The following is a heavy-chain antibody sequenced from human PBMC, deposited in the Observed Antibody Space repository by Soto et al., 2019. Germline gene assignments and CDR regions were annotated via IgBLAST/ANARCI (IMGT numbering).Heavy chain of an antibody. Sequence: TVGSLRLSCAVSGFTFVDNAMHWVRPAQEKGLEWVSGIHWKSDIGYAESVKGRFTISRNNAENSLYLQMNSLRAEDTALYYCAISQDRGGSTTFIYWGQGTKVTVSS. CDR3: AISQDRGGSTTFIY. D-gene: IGHD3-16*01. V-gene: IGHV3-9*01. J-gene: IGHJ4*02. CDR1: GFTFVDNA. CDR2: IHWKSDI.